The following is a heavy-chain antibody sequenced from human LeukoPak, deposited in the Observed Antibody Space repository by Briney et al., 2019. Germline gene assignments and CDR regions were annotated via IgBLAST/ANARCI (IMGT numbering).Heavy chain of an antibody. J-gene: IGHJ4*02. CDR3: AKDLEAMIVVVTVFDY. V-gene: IGHV3-30*02. D-gene: IGHD3-22*01. Sequence: GGSLRLSCAASGFTFSSYGMHWVRQAPGKGLEWVAFIRYDGSNKYYADSVKGRFTISRDNSKNTLYLQMNSLRAEDTAVYYCAKDLEAMIVVVTVFDYWGQGTLVTVSS. CDR2: IRYDGSNK. CDR1: GFTFSSYG.